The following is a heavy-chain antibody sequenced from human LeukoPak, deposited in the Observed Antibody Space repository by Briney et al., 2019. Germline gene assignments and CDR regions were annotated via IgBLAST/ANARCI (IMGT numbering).Heavy chain of an antibody. CDR3: AGDDALGGNALDI. CDR2: ILNDGSQE. Sequence: GRSLRLSCAASGFTFSSYGMHWVRQAPGKGLEWVAVILNDGSQEKYADSVKGRFTISRDNSKNTLFLQMNSLRAKDTAVYYCAGDDALGGNALDIWGQGTMVTVSS. CDR1: GFTFSSYG. J-gene: IGHJ3*02. V-gene: IGHV3-33*01. D-gene: IGHD7-27*01.